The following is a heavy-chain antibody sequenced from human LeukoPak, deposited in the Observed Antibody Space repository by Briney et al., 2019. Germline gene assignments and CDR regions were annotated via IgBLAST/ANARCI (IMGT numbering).Heavy chain of an antibody. CDR2: ISSSSSTI. D-gene: IGHD1-26*01. V-gene: IGHV3-48*01. CDR1: GFTFSSYS. Sequence: PGGSLRLSCAASGFTFSSYSMNWVRQAPGKGLEWVSYISSSSSTIYYADSVKGRFTISRDNAKNSLYLQMNSLRAEDTAVYYCARASEYSGSYSSGYWGRGTLVTVSS. J-gene: IGHJ4*02. CDR3: ARASEYSGSYSSGY.